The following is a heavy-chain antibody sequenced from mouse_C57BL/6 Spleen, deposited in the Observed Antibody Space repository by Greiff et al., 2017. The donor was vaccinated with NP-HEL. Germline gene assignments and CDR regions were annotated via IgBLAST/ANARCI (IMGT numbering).Heavy chain of an antibody. CDR3: ARETYYYGSCYVNFDY. Sequence: VQLQESGPELVKPGASVKISCKASGYAFSSSWMNWVKQRPGKGLEWIGRIYPGDGDTNYNGKFKGKATLTADKSSSTAYMQLSSLTSEDSAVYFCARETYYYGSCYVNFDYWGQGTTLTVSS. D-gene: IGHD1-1*01. V-gene: IGHV1-82*01. CDR1: GYAFSSSW. CDR2: IYPGDGDT. J-gene: IGHJ2*01.